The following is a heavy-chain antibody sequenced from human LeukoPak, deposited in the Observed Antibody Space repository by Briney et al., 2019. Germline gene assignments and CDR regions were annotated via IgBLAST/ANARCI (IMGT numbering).Heavy chain of an antibody. CDR3: ARAPTVVTLDY. J-gene: IGHJ4*02. V-gene: IGHV4-4*02. CDR2: IYHSGGT. Sequence: SETLSLTCGVSGGSISSNNWWSWLRQPPGEGLEWIGEIYHSGGTNYNPSLKSRVTISVDTSKNQFSLKLSSVTAADTAVYYCARAPTVVTLDYWGQGTLVTVSS. CDR1: GGSISSNNW. D-gene: IGHD4-23*01.